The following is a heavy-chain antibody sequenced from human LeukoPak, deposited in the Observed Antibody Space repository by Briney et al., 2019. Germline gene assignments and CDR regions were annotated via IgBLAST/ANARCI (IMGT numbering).Heavy chain of an antibody. CDR1: GGTFSSYA. CDR2: INPSGGST. Sequence: ASVKVSCKASGGTFSSYAISWVRQAPGQGLEWMGIINPSGGSTSYAQKFQGRVTMTRDTSTSTVYMELSSLRSEDTAVYYCARGLAYDFWSGYQYYFDYWGQGTLVTVSS. J-gene: IGHJ4*02. D-gene: IGHD3-3*01. V-gene: IGHV1-46*01. CDR3: ARGLAYDFWSGYQYYFDY.